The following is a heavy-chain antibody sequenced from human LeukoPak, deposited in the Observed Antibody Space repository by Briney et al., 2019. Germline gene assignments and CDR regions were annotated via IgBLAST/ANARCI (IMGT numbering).Heavy chain of an antibody. D-gene: IGHD3-3*01. CDR2: IYYSGST. J-gene: IGHJ5*02. Sequence: PSETLSLTCTVSGGSISSYYWSWIRQPPGKGLEWTGYIYYSGSTNYNPSLKSRVTISVDTSKNQFSLKLSSVTAADTAVYYCARGSSDFWSGYYTWFDPWGQGTLVTVSS. V-gene: IGHV4-59*01. CDR1: GGSISSYY. CDR3: ARGSSDFWSGYYTWFDP.